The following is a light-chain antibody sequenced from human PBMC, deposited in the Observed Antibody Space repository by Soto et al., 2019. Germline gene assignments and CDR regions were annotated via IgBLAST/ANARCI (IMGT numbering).Light chain of an antibody. CDR2: ISN. CDR1: SSNIGSNT. J-gene: IGLJ2*01. V-gene: IGLV1-44*01. Sequence: QSVLTQPPSASGTPGQRVTISCSGGSSNIGSNTVSWYQQLPGAAPKLLIYISNERPSGVPDRFSGSKSGTSASLAISGLQSEDEAESYCAAWDDSLNGPVFGGGTKLTVL. CDR3: AAWDDSLNGPV.